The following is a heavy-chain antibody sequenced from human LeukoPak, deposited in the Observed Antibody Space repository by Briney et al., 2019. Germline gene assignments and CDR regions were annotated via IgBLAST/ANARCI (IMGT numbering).Heavy chain of an antibody. D-gene: IGHD6-13*01. Sequence: GGSLRLSCAASGFTFSSYAMSWVRQAPGKGLEWVSAISGSGGSTGYADSVKGRFIISRDNAKNCLYLQMNSLRAEDTALYYCAKSASSWPLYYFDYWGQGTLVTVSS. CDR3: AKSASSWPLYYFDY. CDR1: GFTFSSYA. J-gene: IGHJ4*02. V-gene: IGHV3-23*01. CDR2: ISGSGGST.